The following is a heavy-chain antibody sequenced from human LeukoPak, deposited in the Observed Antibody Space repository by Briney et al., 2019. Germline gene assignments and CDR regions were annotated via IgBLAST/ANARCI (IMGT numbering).Heavy chain of an antibody. D-gene: IGHD3-10*01. V-gene: IGHV4-39*01. CDR1: GGSISSYY. CDR3: AKHYMGSSYNHGLDC. Sequence: SETLSLTCSVSGGSISSYYWGWIRQPPGKGLEWIGSIYYSGTTYYNPSLKSRVTISVDTSKNQFSLKLSSVTAADTALYYCAKHYMGSSYNHGLDCWGQGTLVTVSS. J-gene: IGHJ4*02. CDR2: IYYSGTT.